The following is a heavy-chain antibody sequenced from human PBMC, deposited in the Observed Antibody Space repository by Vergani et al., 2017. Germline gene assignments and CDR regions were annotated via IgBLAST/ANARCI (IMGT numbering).Heavy chain of an antibody. V-gene: IGHV1-69*12. Sequence: QVQLVQSGAEVKKPGSSVKVSCKASGGTFSSYAISLVRQAPGQGLEWMGGIIPIFGTANYAQKFQGRVTITADESTSTAYMGLSSLRSEDTAVYYCARVRCSSTSCYAGYYYYGMDVWGQGTTVTVSS. D-gene: IGHD2-2*01. CDR3: ARVRCSSTSCYAGYYYYGMDV. CDR2: IIPIFGTA. J-gene: IGHJ6*02. CDR1: GGTFSSYA.